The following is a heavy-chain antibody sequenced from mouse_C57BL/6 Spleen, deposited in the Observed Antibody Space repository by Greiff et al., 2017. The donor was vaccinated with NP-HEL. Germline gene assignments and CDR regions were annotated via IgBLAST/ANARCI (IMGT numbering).Heavy chain of an antibody. J-gene: IGHJ4*01. CDR3: ARSDGYPKSAMDY. Sequence: QVQLKQSGAELAKPGASVKLSCKASGYTFTSYWMHWVKQRPGQGLEWIGYINPSSGYTKYNQKFKDKATLTADKSSSTAYLQLSSLTYEDSAVYYCARSDGYPKSAMDYWGQGTSVTVSS. V-gene: IGHV1-7*01. D-gene: IGHD2-3*01. CDR2: INPSSGYT. CDR1: GYTFTSYW.